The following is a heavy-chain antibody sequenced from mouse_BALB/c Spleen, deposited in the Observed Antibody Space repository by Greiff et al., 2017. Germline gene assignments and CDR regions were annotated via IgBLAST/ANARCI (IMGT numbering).Heavy chain of an antibody. J-gene: IGHJ4*01. CDR2: ILPGSGST. Sequence: VMLVESGAELMKPGASVKISCKATGYTFSSYWIEWVKQRPGHGLEWIGEILPGSGSTNYDEKFKSKATLTVDTSSSTAYMQLSSLTSEDSAVYYCTRWGYGSSYAMDYWGQGTSVTVSS. D-gene: IGHD1-1*01. CDR1: GYTFSSYW. V-gene: IGHV1-9*01. CDR3: TRWGYGSSYAMDY.